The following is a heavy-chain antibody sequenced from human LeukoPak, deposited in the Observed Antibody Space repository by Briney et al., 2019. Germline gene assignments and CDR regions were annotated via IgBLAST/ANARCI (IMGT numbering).Heavy chain of an antibody. J-gene: IGHJ4*02. D-gene: IGHD7-27*01. CDR3: ARDPNGGSYFDY. CDR2: ISSSSSYI. CDR1: GFTFSSYS. V-gene: IGHV3-21*01. Sequence: GGSLRLSCSASGFTFSSYSMNWVRQAPGKGLEWVSSISSSSSYIYYADSVKGRFTISRDNAKNSLYLQMNSLRAEDTAVYYCARDPNGGSYFDYWGQGTLVTVSS.